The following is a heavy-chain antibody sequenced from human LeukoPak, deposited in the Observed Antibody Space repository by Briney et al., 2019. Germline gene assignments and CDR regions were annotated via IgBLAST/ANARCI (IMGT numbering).Heavy chain of an antibody. CDR2: IYHSGST. V-gene: IGHV4-30-2*01. CDR1: GGSISSCGYS. J-gene: IGHJ4*02. CDR3: ARTGWIFGVVPPLFDY. Sequence: PSQTLSLTCAVSGGSISSCGYSWSWIRQPPGKGLEWIGYIYHSGSTYYNPSLKSRVTISVDTSKNQFSLKLSSVTAADTAVYYCARTGWIFGVVPPLFDYWGQGTLVTVSS. D-gene: IGHD3-3*01.